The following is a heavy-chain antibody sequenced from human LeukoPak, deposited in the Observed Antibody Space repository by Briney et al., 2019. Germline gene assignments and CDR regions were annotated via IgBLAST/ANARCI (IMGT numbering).Heavy chain of an antibody. J-gene: IGHJ4*02. D-gene: IGHD2-15*01. V-gene: IGHV4-34*01. Sequence: PSETPSLTCAVYGESFSAYFWNLIRQAPGKPLEYIGEINHRGSSHYNPSLKTRVTLSVDTSKNQFALKLTSVTAADTAVYFCARGSSYDGYCSAGACDAGYYDSWGQGTPVTVSS. CDR2: INHRGSS. CDR3: ARGSSYDGYCSAGACDAGYYDS. CDR1: GESFSAYF.